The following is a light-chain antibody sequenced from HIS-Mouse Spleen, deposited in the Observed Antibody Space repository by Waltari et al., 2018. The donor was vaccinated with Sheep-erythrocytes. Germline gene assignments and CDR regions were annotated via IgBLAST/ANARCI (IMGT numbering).Light chain of an antibody. CDR3: CSYAGSSTFHV. CDR2: EGS. Sequence: QSALTQPASVSGSPGQSIHISCTGTSSDVGAYNIVHCYQQHPGKAPKLMIYEGSKRPSGVSNRFSGSKSGNTASLTISGLQAEDEADYYCCSYAGSSTFHVFGTGTKVTVL. CDR1: SSDVGAYNI. V-gene: IGLV2-23*01. J-gene: IGLJ1*01.